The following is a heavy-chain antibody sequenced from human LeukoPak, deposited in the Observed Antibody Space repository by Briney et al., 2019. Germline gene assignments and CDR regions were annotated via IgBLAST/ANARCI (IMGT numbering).Heavy chain of an antibody. CDR1: AYTFTSYG. CDR3: ARDMKDYGGNSGANGY. J-gene: IGHJ4*02. D-gene: IGHD4-23*01. V-gene: IGHV1-18*01. Sequence: GASVKVSCKASAYTFTSYGISWVRQAPGQGLEWMGWISAYNGNTNYAQKLQGRVTMTTDTSTSTAYMEVRSLRSDDTAVYYCARDMKDYGGNSGANGYWGQGTLVTVSS. CDR2: ISAYNGNT.